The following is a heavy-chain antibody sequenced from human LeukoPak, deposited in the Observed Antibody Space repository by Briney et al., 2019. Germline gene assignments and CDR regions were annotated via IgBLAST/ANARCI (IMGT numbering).Heavy chain of an antibody. D-gene: IGHD4-17*01. CDR1: GGSISSSSYY. V-gene: IGHV4-39*01. CDR2: IYYSGST. J-gene: IGHJ4*02. Sequence: PSETLSLTCTVSGGSISSSSYYWGWSRQPPGKGLEWIGSIYYSGSTYYNPSLKSRVTISVDTSKNQFSLKLSSVTAADTAVYYCARNRGVTTVTTDLGYWGQGTLVTVSS. CDR3: ARNRGVTTVTTDLGY.